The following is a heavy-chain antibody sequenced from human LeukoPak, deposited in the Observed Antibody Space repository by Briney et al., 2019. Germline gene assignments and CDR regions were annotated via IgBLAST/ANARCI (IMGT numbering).Heavy chain of an antibody. J-gene: IGHJ4*02. CDR3: ARVRYCSTNRCYDREFDN. V-gene: IGHV4-59*01. Sequence: SETLSLTCTVSGGSISNYYWSWIRQPPGKGLEWIGYIYYSGNTNYNPSLKSRVTISVDTSKNQFSLKLNSVTAADTAVYYCARVRYCSTNRCYDREFDNWGQGALVTVSS. D-gene: IGHD2-2*01. CDR2: IYYSGNT. CDR1: GGSISNYY.